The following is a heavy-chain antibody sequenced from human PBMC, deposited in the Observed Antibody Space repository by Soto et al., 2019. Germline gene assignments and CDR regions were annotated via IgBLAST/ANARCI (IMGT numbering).Heavy chain of an antibody. D-gene: IGHD3-22*01. CDR3: ARVTYYYDSSGDY. CDR1: GFTFGDYE. J-gene: IGHJ4*02. CDR2: ISSSGSTI. V-gene: IGHV3-48*03. Sequence: GGSLRLSCAASGFTFGDYEMNWVRQAPGKGLEWVSYISSSGSTIYYADSVKGRFTISRDNAKNSLYLQMNSLRAEDTAVYYCARVTYYYDSSGDYWGQGTLVTVSS.